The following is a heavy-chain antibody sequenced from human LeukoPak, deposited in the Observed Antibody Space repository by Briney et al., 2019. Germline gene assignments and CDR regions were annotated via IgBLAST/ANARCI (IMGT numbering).Heavy chain of an antibody. D-gene: IGHD3-10*01. CDR1: GYPFTSYG. CDR3: AREEGYYGSVIDAFDI. V-gene: IGHV1-18*01. CDR2: ISAYNGNT. Sequence: WASVKFSCKASGYPFTSYGISWVRQAPGQGLEWMGWISAYNGNTNYAQKLQGRVTMTTDTSTSTAYMELRSLRSDDTAVYYCAREEGYYGSVIDAFDIWGQGTMVTVSS. J-gene: IGHJ3*02.